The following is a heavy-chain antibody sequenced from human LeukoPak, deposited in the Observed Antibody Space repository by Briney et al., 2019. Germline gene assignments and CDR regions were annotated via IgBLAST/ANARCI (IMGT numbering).Heavy chain of an antibody. Sequence: PSETLSLTCTVSGGSISSSSYYWGWIRQPPGKGLEWIGSIYYSGSTYYNPSLKSRVTISVDTSKNQFSLKLSSVTAADTAVYYCAREMLGARFGYWGQGTLVTVSS. V-gene: IGHV4-39*07. J-gene: IGHJ4*02. CDR2: IYYSGST. CDR3: AREMLGARFGY. D-gene: IGHD1-26*01. CDR1: GGSISSSSYY.